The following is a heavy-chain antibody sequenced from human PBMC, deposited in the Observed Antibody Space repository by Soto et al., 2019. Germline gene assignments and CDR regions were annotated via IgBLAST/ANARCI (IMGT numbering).Heavy chain of an antibody. CDR2: VFYSGST. CDR1: DSADSGDC. Sequence: PSETLSLTVTDADSADSGDCWIWIRQPPGKGLEWIGYVFYSGSTHYNPSLKSRVTISVDTSNNQFSLKLSSVTALDTAVYYCARLSSNDWYPNWFDPWGQGTLVTVSS. CDR3: ARLSSNDWYPNWFDP. J-gene: IGHJ5*02. V-gene: IGHV4-59*08. D-gene: IGHD6-19*01.